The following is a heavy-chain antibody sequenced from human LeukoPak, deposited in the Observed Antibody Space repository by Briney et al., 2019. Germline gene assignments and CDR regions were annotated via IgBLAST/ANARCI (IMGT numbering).Heavy chain of an antibody. CDR3: ARGLQTDSSGYHPFDY. V-gene: IGHV1-69*06. Sequence: SVKVSCKASGGTFSSYAVSWVRQAPGQGLEWMGGIIPIFGTANYAQKFQGRVTITADKSTSTAYMELSSLRSEDTAVYYCARGLQTDSSGYHPFDYWGQGTLVTVSS. CDR1: GGTFSSYA. D-gene: IGHD3-22*01. CDR2: IIPIFGTA. J-gene: IGHJ4*02.